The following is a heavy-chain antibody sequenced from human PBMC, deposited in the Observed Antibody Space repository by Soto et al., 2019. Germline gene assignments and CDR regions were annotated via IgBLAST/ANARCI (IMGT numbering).Heavy chain of an antibody. Sequence: GGCLRLSCAPAGFMFTNHGMHWVRQAPGKGLEWVAVIWSDGNNRYYADSVKGRFTISRDNSKNTVYLQMNSLRAEDTAVYYCVRGDNWNDEASDYWGQGT. CDR1: GFMFTNHG. D-gene: IGHD1-1*01. CDR3: VRGDNWNDEASDY. J-gene: IGHJ4*02. CDR2: IWSDGNNR. V-gene: IGHV3-33*01.